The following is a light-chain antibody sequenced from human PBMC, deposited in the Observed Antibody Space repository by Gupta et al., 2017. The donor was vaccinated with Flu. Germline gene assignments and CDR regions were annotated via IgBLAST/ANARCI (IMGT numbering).Light chain of an antibody. V-gene: IGLV3-1*01. CDR3: QAWDSSTLVYV. CDR1: KLGDKF. J-gene: IGLJ1*01. CDR2: QDN. Sequence: SSELTQPPSLSVSPGQTASITCSGDKLGDKFTCWYQQKPGQSPVLVIYQDNKRPSGIPERFSGSNSGNTATLTISGTQAMDEADYYCQAWDSSTLVYVFGTGTKVTVL.